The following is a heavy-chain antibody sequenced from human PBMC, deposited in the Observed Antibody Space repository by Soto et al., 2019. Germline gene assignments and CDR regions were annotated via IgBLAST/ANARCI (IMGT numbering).Heavy chain of an antibody. CDR2: ISGSGGST. CDR3: AKDLRAYYDFWSAPWGYYYYFYGMDV. D-gene: IGHD3-3*01. CDR1: GFTFSSYA. J-gene: IGHJ6*02. V-gene: IGHV3-23*01. Sequence: GVSLRLSCAASGFTFSSYAMSWVRQAPGKGLEWVSAISGSGGSTYYADSVKGRFTISRDNSKNTLYLQMNSLRAEDTAVYYCAKDLRAYYDFWSAPWGYYYYFYGMDVWGQGTTVTVSS.